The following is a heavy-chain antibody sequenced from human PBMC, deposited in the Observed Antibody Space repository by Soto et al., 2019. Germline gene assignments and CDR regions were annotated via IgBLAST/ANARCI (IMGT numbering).Heavy chain of an antibody. V-gene: IGHV1-18*01. J-gene: IGHJ4*02. CDR3: ARVDYDILTGYPQTLVC. Sequence: GASVKVSCKASGYTFTSYGISWVRQAPGQGLEWMGWISAYNGNTNYAQKLQGRVTMTTDTSTSTAYMELRSLRSDDTAVYYCARVDYDILTGYPQTLVCWGQGTLVTVSS. CDR2: ISAYNGNT. D-gene: IGHD3-9*01. CDR1: GYTFTSYG.